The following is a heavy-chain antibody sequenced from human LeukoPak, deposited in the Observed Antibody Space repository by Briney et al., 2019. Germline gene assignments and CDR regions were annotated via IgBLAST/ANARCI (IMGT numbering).Heavy chain of an antibody. J-gene: IGHJ3*01. Sequence: GGSLRLSCAASGFTFRSCELSWVRQAPAKGLESVSYISSSGSIIYYADSVKGRFTISRDSAKNSLYLQMNSLRAEDTAVYYCARHDYHSKSDAFDVWGQGTMVTVSS. CDR2: ISSSGSII. V-gene: IGHV3-48*03. CDR3: ARHDYHSKSDAFDV. D-gene: IGHD4-11*01. CDR1: GFTFRSCE.